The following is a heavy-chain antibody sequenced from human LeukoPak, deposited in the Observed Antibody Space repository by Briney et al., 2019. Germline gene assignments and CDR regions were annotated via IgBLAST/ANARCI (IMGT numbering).Heavy chain of an antibody. Sequence: GGSLRLSCAASGFTVNNNYMSWVRQAPGKGLEWVAVIYIGGGTYYAASVKGRFTISRDNAKNSLYLQMNSLRAEDTALYYCAKDIEAVSNYYFDYWGQGTLVTVSS. CDR1: GFTVNNNY. CDR2: IYIGGGT. J-gene: IGHJ4*02. D-gene: IGHD1-14*01. V-gene: IGHV3-53*05. CDR3: AKDIEAVSNYYFDY.